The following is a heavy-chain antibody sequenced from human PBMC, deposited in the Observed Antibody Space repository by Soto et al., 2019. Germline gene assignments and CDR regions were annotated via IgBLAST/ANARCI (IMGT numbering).Heavy chain of an antibody. J-gene: IGHJ4*02. CDR2: ISGSGDRT. V-gene: IGHV3-23*01. CDR3: VKDDGGYPSTAPH. D-gene: IGHD3-22*01. Sequence: EVQLLESGGGLVQAGGSLRLSCAASGITISNYPMSWVRQAPGKGLDWVSGISGSGDRTYYADFAKGRFTISKDISKNSLSLQLDSLGVEDTAVYFCVKDDGGYPSTAPHWGQGTLVTVSS. CDR1: GITISNYP.